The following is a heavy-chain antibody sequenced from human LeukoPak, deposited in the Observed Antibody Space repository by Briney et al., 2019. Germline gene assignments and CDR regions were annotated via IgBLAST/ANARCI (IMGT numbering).Heavy chain of an antibody. D-gene: IGHD3-10*01. CDR1: GFSVSMKY. J-gene: IGHJ6*03. Sequence: GGSLRLSCAASGFSVSMKYMTWVRRAPGKGLEWASVIFSGGTTYYADSVKGRFTVSRDNSKNMMYLHMNSLRAEDAAVYYCARFSGPGMQHYYYYMDVWGTGTTVTVSS. V-gene: IGHV3-53*01. CDR2: IFSGGTT. CDR3: ARFSGPGMQHYYYYMDV.